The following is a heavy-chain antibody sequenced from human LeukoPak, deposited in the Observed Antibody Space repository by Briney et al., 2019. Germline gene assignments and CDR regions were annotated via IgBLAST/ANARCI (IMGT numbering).Heavy chain of an antibody. D-gene: IGHD3-22*01. CDR3: AGLSYYYDSSGQYYFDY. CDR1: GGTFSSYA. CDR2: IIPIFGTA. V-gene: IGHV1-69*05. J-gene: IGHJ4*02. Sequence: SVKVSCKASGGTFSSYAISWVRQAPGQGLEWMGGIIPIFGTANYAQKSQGRVTITTDESTSTAYMELSSLRSEDTAVYYCAGLSYYYDSSGQYYFDYWGQGTLVTVSS.